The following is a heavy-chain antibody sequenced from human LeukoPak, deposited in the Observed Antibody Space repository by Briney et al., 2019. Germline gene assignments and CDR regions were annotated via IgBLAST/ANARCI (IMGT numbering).Heavy chain of an antibody. J-gene: IGHJ5*02. Sequence: ASVKVSCKASGGTFSSYAISWVRQAPGQGLEWMGRIIPILGIANYAQKFQGRVTITADKSTSTAYMELSSLRSEDTAVYYCASGPIRSPLRPWFDPWGQGTLVTVSS. D-gene: IGHD4-17*01. CDR1: GGTFSSYA. V-gene: IGHV1-69*04. CDR3: ASGPIRSPLRPWFDP. CDR2: IIPILGIA.